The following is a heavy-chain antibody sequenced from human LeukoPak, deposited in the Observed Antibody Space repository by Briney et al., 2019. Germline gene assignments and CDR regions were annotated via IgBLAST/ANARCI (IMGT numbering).Heavy chain of an antibody. J-gene: IGHJ4*02. V-gene: IGHV4-30-2*01. D-gene: IGHD3-10*01. CDR2: IYHSGRT. CDR1: GGSISSGDYS. Sequence: SQTLSLTCAVSGGSISSGDYSWSWIRQPPGKGLEWIGYIYHSGRTYYNLSLKSRVTISIDRSKNQFSLKLSSVTAADTAVYYCARDLLWLGEAYFDYWGQGTLVTVSS. CDR3: ARDLLWLGEAYFDY.